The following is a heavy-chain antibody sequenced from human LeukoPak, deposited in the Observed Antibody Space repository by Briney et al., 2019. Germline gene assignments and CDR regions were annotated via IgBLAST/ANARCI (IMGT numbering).Heavy chain of an antibody. Sequence: PSETLSLTCTVSGGSISSYYWSWIRQPPGKGLEWMGYIYYSGSTNYNPSLKSRVTISVDTSKNQFPLKLSSVAAADTAVYYCARTGAEMWFGELSWFDPWGQGTLVTVSS. D-gene: IGHD3-10*01. CDR1: GGSISSYY. CDR3: ARTGAEMWFGELSWFDP. V-gene: IGHV4-59*12. CDR2: IYYSGST. J-gene: IGHJ5*02.